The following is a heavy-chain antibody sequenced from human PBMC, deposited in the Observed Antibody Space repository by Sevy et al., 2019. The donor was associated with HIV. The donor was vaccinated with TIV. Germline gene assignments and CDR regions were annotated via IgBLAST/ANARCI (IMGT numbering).Heavy chain of an antibody. J-gene: IGHJ6*03. CDR3: ARDKDYYMDV. CDR1: GFTFSSYA. Sequence: GGSLRLSCAASGFTFSSYAMHWVRQAPGKGLEWVAVISYDGSNKYYADSVKGRFTISRDNSKNTLYLQMNSLRAEDTAVYYCARDKDYYMDVWGKRTTVTVSS. V-gene: IGHV3-30-3*01. CDR2: ISYDGSNK.